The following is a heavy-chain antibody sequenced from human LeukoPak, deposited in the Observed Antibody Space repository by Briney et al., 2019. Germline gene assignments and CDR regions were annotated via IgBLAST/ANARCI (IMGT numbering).Heavy chain of an antibody. J-gene: IGHJ4*02. V-gene: IGHV3-7*01. D-gene: IGHD5-12*01. CDR1: GFIFSNYW. CDR3: VRDGGVSGYDLLDY. CDR2: INQDGSKE. Sequence: GGSLRLSCTASGFIFSNYWMTWVRQAPGKGLEWGAQINQDGSKEYYIDSVKGRFSISRDNARNSLSLQMNSLRAEDAAVYYCVRDGGVSGYDLLDYWGQGTLVTVSS.